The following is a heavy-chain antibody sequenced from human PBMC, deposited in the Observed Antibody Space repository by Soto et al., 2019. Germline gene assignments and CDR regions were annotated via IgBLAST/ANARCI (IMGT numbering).Heavy chain of an antibody. CDR1: GYSFTTYW. J-gene: IGHJ4*02. Sequence: PXESLKISCKGSGYSFTTYWIGWVRQMPGKGLEWMGIIYPGGSDTRYSPSFQGQVTISADKSSRTAYLQWSSLKASDTAMYYCARNNYRGRYLGIDYWGQGTLVNVYS. D-gene: IGHD1-26*01. CDR3: ARNNYRGRYLGIDY. V-gene: IGHV5-51*01. CDR2: IYPGGSDT.